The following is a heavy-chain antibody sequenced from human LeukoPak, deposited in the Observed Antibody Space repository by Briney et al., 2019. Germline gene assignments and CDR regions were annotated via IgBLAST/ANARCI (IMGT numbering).Heavy chain of an antibody. CDR3: AKPDSYGYYFDY. V-gene: IGHV3-30*18. CDR2: ISYDGSNK. CDR1: GFTFSSYG. D-gene: IGHD5-18*01. Sequence: GGSLRLSCAASGFTFSSYGMHWVRQAPGKGLXXXAVISYDGSNKYYADSVKGRFTISRDNSKNTLYLQMNSLRAEDTAVYYCAKPDSYGYYFDYWGQGTLVTVSS. J-gene: IGHJ4*02.